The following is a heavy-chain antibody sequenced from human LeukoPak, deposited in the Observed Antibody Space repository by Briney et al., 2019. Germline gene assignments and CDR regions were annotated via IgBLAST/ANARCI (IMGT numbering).Heavy chain of an antibody. CDR3: AREVEWFGELYLDY. V-gene: IGHV1-8*01. CDR1: GYTFTSYD. D-gene: IGHD3-10*01. CDR2: MNPNSGNT. J-gene: IGHJ4*02. Sequence: GASVKVSCKASGYTFTSYDINWVRQATGQGLEWMGWMNPNSGNTGYAQKLQGRVTMTTDTSTSTAYMELRSLRSDDTAVYYCAREVEWFGELYLDYWGQGTLVTVSS.